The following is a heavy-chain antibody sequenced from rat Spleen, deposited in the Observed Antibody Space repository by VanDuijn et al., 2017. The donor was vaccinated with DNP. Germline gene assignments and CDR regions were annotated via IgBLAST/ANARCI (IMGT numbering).Heavy chain of an antibody. D-gene: IGHD1-7*01. Sequence: QVQLRQSGAEPAKPGSSVKISCKASGYTFTTYYMTWIKQTTGQGLEYIGYINTGSGGTNYNEKFKGKATLTVDKSSSTAFMQLSSLTPDDSAVYYCARGGYGIWFAYWGQGTLVTVSP. CDR2: INTGSGGT. V-gene: IGHV1-43*01. J-gene: IGHJ3*01. CDR1: GYTFTTYY. CDR3: ARGGYGIWFAY.